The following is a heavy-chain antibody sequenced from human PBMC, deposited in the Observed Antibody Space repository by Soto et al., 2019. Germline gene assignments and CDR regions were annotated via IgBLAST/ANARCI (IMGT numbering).Heavy chain of an antibody. CDR1: GXTFSSYA. D-gene: IGHD3-3*01. V-gene: IGHV3-30-3*01. J-gene: IGHJ6*02. CDR2: ISYDGSNK. Sequence: LRLSVAASGXTFSSYAMHWVRQAPGKGLEWVAVISYDGSNKYYADSVKGRFTISRDNSKNTLYLQMNSLRAEDTAVYYCAREGGSTRDFWSGYIYYYYGMDVWGQGTTVTVSS. CDR3: AREGGSTRDFWSGYIYYYYGMDV.